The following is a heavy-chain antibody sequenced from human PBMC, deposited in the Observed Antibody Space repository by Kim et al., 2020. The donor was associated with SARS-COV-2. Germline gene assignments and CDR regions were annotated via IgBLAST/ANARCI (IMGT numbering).Heavy chain of an antibody. CDR1: GFTVSSNY. CDR3: ARGGAWDSSWFRPYYYYYMDV. V-gene: IGHV3-53*01. CDR2: IYSGGST. J-gene: IGHJ6*03. D-gene: IGHD6-13*01. Sequence: GGSLRLSCAASGFTVSSNYMSWVRQAPGKGLEWVSVIYSGGSTYYADSVKGRFTISRHNSKNTLYLQMNSLRAEDTAVYYCARGGAWDSSWFRPYYYYYMDVWGKGTTVTVSS.